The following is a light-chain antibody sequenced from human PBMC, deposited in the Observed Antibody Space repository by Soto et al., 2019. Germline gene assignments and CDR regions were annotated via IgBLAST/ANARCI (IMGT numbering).Light chain of an antibody. CDR2: GAS. J-gene: IGKJ1*01. CDR1: QSVTSN. V-gene: IGKV3-15*01. CDR3: QQYNTWST. Sequence: EIVLTQSPGTLSLSPGKRATLSCRASQSVTSNLAWYQQKPGQAPRLLIYGASTRATGIPARFSGSGSGTEFTLTISSLQSEDFAVYYCQQYNTWSTFGQGTKVDIK.